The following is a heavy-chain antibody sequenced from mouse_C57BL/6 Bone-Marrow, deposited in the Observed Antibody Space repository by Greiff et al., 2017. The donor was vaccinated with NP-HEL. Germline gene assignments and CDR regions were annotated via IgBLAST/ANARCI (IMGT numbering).Heavy chain of an antibody. D-gene: IGHD2-4*01. CDR1: GYTFTSYW. CDR2: IDPSDSET. Sequence: QVQLQQPGAELVRPGSSVKLSCKASGYTFTSYWMHWVKQRPIQGLEWIGNIDPSDSETHYNQKFKDKATLTVDKSSSTAYMQLSSLTSEDSAVYYCARVPIYYDYDGAYWGQGTLVTVSA. J-gene: IGHJ3*01. V-gene: IGHV1-52*01. CDR3: ARVPIYYDYDGAY.